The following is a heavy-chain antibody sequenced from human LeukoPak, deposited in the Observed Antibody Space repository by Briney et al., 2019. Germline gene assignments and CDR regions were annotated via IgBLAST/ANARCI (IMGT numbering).Heavy chain of an antibody. J-gene: IGHJ4*02. CDR2: VYSSGST. CDR1: GASISSYY. V-gene: IGHV4-4*07. D-gene: IGHD3-22*01. Sequence: SETLSLTCSVSGASISSYYWSWIRQPAGKGLEWIGRVYSSGSTNYNPSLKSRVTMSVDTSKNQFSLKLSSVTAADTAVYYCALTNNYYYSFDYWGQGTLVTVSS. CDR3: ALTNNYYYSFDY.